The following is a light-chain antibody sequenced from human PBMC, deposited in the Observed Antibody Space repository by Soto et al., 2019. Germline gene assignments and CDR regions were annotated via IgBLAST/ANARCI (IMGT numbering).Light chain of an antibody. CDR2: DAS. J-gene: IGKJ4*01. CDR3: QQRSNWPCT. CDR1: QSVSSY. V-gene: IGKV3-11*01. Sequence: IVLTQSPATLSLSPGERAALSCRASQSVSSYLAWYQQKPGQAPRLPIYDASKRAPGIPARFTGSGSGTDFTLTISSLEPEDFAIYFCQQRSNWPCTFGGGTKVEI.